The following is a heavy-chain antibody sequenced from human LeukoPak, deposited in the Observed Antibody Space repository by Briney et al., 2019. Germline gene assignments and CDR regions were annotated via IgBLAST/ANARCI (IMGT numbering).Heavy chain of an antibody. CDR1: GFTFSSYA. J-gene: IGHJ4*02. CDR2: ISYDGSNK. D-gene: IGHD4-17*01. Sequence: PGGSLRLSCAASGFTFSSYAMHWVRQAPGKGLEWVAVISYDGSNKYYADSVKGRFTISRDNSKNTLYLQMNSLRAEDTAVYYCARGPYGDYVGNPIDYWGQGTLVTVSS. CDR3: ARGPYGDYVGNPIDY. V-gene: IGHV3-30*04.